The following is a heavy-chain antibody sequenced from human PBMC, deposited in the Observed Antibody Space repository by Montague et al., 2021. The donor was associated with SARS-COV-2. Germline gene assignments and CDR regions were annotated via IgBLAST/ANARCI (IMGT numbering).Heavy chain of an antibody. CDR1: GGSISSSSYY. V-gene: IGHV4-39*01. CDR2: IYYSGST. CDR3: ASPTYYYDSSGSDAFDI. J-gene: IGHJ3*02. Sequence: SETLSLTCTVSGGSISSSSYYWGWIRQPPGKGLEWIGSIYYSGSTYYNPSLKGRVTISVATSKNQFSLKLSSVTAADTAVYYCASPTYYYDSSGSDAFDIWGQGTMVTVSS. D-gene: IGHD3-22*01.